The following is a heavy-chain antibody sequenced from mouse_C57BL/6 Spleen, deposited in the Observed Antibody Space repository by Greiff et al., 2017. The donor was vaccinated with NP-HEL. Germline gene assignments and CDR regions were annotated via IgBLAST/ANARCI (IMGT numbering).Heavy chain of an antibody. CDR2: ISYDGSN. V-gene: IGHV3-6*01. Sequence: VQLKESGPGLVKPSQSLSLTCSVTGYSITSGYYWNWIRQFPGNKLEWMGYISYDGSNNYNPSLKNRIAITRDRSKNQVFLKLNSVTTEDTATYYCAREDYCNLCAYWGQGTLVTVSA. D-gene: IGHD2-1*01. CDR3: AREDYCNLCAY. J-gene: IGHJ3*01. CDR1: GYSITSGYY.